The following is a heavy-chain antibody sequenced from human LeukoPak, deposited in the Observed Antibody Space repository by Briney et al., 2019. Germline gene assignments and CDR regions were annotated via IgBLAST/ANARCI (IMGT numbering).Heavy chain of an antibody. V-gene: IGHV3-11*01. CDR3: ARVGGGVVPAAPHNAFDI. Sequence: GGSLRLSSAASGFTFSDYYMSWIRQAPGKGLEWVSYISSSGSTIYYADSVKGRFTISRDNAKNSLYLQMNSLRAEDTAVYYCARVGGGVVPAAPHNAFDIWGQGTMVTVSS. CDR1: GFTFSDYY. J-gene: IGHJ3*02. CDR2: ISSSGSTI. D-gene: IGHD2-2*01.